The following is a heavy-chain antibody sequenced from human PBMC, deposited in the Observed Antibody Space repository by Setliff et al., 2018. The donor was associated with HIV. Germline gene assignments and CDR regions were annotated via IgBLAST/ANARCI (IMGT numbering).Heavy chain of an antibody. D-gene: IGHD1-1*01. CDR1: GGSISGYY. V-gene: IGHV4-59*12. Sequence: PSETLSLTCTVSGGSISGYYWNWIRQPPGKGLEWIGYIYYSGSTNYNPSLKSRVTISVDTAKNQFSLNLTSVTAADTAVYYCARGFSIGTIADWGQGKLVTVSS. J-gene: IGHJ4*02. CDR2: IYYSGST. CDR3: ARGFSIGTIAD.